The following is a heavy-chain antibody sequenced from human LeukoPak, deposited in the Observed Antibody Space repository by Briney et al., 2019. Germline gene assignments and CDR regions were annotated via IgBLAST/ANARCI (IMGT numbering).Heavy chain of an antibody. V-gene: IGHV3-23*01. J-gene: IGHJ4*02. CDR2: ISDSGGRT. CDR1: GLTLSNYG. D-gene: IGHD2-8*01. Sequence: GGSLRLSCAVSGLTLSNYGMSWVRQAPGKGLEWVAGISDSGGRTNYADSVKGRFTISRDTSKNTLYLHMNSLRADDTAVYYCAKRHNANDPSFDSWGQGTLVTVSS. CDR3: AKRHNANDPSFDS.